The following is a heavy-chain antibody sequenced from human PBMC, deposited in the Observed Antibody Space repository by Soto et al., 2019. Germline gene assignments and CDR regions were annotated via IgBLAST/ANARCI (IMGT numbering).Heavy chain of an antibody. Sequence: QVQLQESGPGLMKPSGTLSLICSVSGESVGRGTNYWSWVRQAPGRGLEWIGYIFDAATAIYNPSFESRVSISLDAAKNQVSLKLTSVTAADTAIYYCARDRRGRADGFIYYYGMEVWGQRTSVTVSS. CDR1: GESVGRGTNY. CDR3: ARDRRGRADGFIYYYGMEV. J-gene: IGHJ6*02. CDR2: IFDAATA. V-gene: IGHV4-61*01. D-gene: IGHD6-13*01.